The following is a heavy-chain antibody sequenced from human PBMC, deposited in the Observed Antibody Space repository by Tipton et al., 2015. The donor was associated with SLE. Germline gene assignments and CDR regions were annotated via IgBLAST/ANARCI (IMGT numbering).Heavy chain of an antibody. CDR3: ARGDLYSDYVWGTLRGAFDI. J-gene: IGHJ3*02. D-gene: IGHD3-16*01. CDR1: GGSISSGNYY. V-gene: IGHV4-31*03. CDR2: IYHRGST. Sequence: TLSLTCTVSGGSISSGNYYWSWIRQHPGKGLEWIGYIYHRGSTNYNPSLKSGLTISVDTSKNQFSLRLSSVTAADTALYYCARGDLYSDYVWGTLRGAFDIWGQGTVVTVSS.